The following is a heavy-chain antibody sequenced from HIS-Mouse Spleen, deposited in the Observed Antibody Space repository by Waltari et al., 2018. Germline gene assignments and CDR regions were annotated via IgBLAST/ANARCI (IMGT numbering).Heavy chain of an antibody. CDR2: IYYSGGT. CDR1: GGSISSSSYY. Sequence: QLQLQESGPGLVKPSETLSLTCTVSGGSISSSSYYWGWIRQPPGKGLEWIGSIYYSGGTYHNPSLKSRFTSSGDTSKNQFSLKLSSVTAADTAVYYCAREIPYSSSWYDWYFDLWGRGTLVTVSS. CDR3: AREIPYSSSWYDWYFDL. V-gene: IGHV4-39*07. D-gene: IGHD6-13*01. J-gene: IGHJ2*01.